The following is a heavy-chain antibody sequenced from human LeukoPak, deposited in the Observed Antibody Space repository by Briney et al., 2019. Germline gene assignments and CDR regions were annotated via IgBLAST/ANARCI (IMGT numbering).Heavy chain of an antibody. CDR3: ARDSQGDYYYYMGV. V-gene: IGHV3-48*04. CDR1: GFTFSRYS. Sequence: GGSLRLSCAASGFTFSRYSINWVRQAPGKGLEWVSYISSSSSSSSTIYYADSVKGRFTISRDNAKNSLYLQMNSLRAEDTAVYYCARDSQGDYYYYMGVWGKGTTVTVSS. CDR2: ISSSSSSSSTI. J-gene: IGHJ6*03.